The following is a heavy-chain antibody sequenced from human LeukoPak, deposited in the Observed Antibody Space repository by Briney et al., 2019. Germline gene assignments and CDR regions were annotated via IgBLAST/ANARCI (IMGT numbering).Heavy chain of an antibody. D-gene: IGHD3-9*01. V-gene: IGHV1-8*01. CDR1: GYTFTSYD. Sequence: GASVTVSFKASGYTFTSYDINWVRQATGQGLEWMGWMNPNSGNTGYAQKFQGRVTMTRNTSISTAYMELSSLRSEDTAVYYCARADVRYPFDYWGQGTLVTVSS. J-gene: IGHJ4*02. CDR2: MNPNSGNT. CDR3: ARADVRYPFDY.